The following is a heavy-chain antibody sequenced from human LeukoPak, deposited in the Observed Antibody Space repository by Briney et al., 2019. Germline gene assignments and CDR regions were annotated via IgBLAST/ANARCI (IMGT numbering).Heavy chain of an antibody. CDR2: VSAYNGAT. J-gene: IGHJ4*02. CDR1: GYTFTDYG. Sequence: ASVKVSCKASGYTFTDYGFAWVRQAPGQGLERVGWVSAYNGATNYAQKFQGRVTMTTDTSANTAYMELRSLRSDDTAIYYCARDFRISAPPGYWGQGTLVTVSS. V-gene: IGHV1-18*01. CDR3: ARDFRISAPPGY. D-gene: IGHD6-6*01.